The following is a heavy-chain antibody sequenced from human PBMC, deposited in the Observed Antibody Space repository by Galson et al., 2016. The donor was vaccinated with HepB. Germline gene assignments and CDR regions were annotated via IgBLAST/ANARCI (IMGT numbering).Heavy chain of an antibody. CDR3: ARVSGNAFDI. J-gene: IGHJ3*02. V-gene: IGHV4-31*03. CDR2: IYYTGSA. CDR1: GGSVNSGAYY. Sequence: TLSLTCTVSGGSVNSGAYYWSWIRQHPGKDLEWIGYIYYTGSAYYNGSLKSRVIISIDTSKNQFSLELSSVTAADTAVYYCARVSGNAFDIWGQGTKVSVSS.